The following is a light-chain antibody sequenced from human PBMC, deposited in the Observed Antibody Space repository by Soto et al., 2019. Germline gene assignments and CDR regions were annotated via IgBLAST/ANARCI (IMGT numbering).Light chain of an antibody. Sequence: QSALTQPASVFGSLGQSITISCTGTSSDVGGYDYVSWYQQHPGKAPKLMIYEVSNRPSGLSNRFSGSKSGNTASLTISGLQAEDEAVYYCSSYTSSSTLVIFGGGTKLTVL. J-gene: IGLJ2*01. CDR3: SSYTSSSTLVI. CDR2: EVS. V-gene: IGLV2-14*01. CDR1: SSDVGGYDY.